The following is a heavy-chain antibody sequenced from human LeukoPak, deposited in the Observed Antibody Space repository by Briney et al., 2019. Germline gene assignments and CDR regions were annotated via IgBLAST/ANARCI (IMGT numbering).Heavy chain of an antibody. D-gene: IGHD1-26*01. J-gene: IGHJ4*02. CDR3: ARGERELLGLDY. Sequence: SETLSLTCAVYGGPFSGYYWSWIRQPPGKGLEWIGEINHSGSTNYNPSLKSRVTISVDTSKNQSSLKLSSVTAADTAVYYCARGERELLGLDYWGQGTLVTVSS. CDR1: GGPFSGYY. CDR2: INHSGST. V-gene: IGHV4-34*01.